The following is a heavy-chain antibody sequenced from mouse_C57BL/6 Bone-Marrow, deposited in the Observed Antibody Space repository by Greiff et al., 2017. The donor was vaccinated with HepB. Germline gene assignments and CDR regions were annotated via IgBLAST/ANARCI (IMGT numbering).Heavy chain of an antibody. CDR3: ARHEAGAMDY. CDR1: GFTFSDYY. V-gene: IGHV5-12*01. D-gene: IGHD6-1*01. CDR2: ISNGGGST. J-gene: IGHJ4*01. Sequence: EVMLVESGGGLVQPGGSLKLSCAASGFTFSDYYMYWVRQTPEKRLEWVAYISNGGGSTYYPDTVKGRFTISRDNAKNTLYLQMSRLKSEDTAMYYCARHEAGAMDYWGQGTSVTVSS.